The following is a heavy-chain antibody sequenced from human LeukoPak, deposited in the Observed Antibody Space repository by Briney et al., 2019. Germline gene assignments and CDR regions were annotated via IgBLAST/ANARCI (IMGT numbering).Heavy chain of an antibody. J-gene: IGHJ5*02. V-gene: IGHV3-21*01. CDR3: ARVLPSITMVRGVMGYNWFDP. D-gene: IGHD3-10*01. CDR1: GFTFSSYS. Sequence: PGGSLRLSCAASGFTFSSYSMNWVRQAPGKGLEWVSSISSSSSYIYYADSVKGRFTISRDNAKNSLYLQMNSLRAEDTAVYYCARVLPSITMVRGVMGYNWFDPWGQGTLVTVSS. CDR2: ISSSSSYI.